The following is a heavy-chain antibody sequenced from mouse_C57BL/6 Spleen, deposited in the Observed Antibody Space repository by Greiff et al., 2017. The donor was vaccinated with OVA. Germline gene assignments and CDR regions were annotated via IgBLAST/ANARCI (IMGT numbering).Heavy chain of an antibody. D-gene: IGHD2-4*01. CDR1: GFSLSTSGMG. CDR3: ARIDDYGGDY. CDR2: IWWDDAK. J-gene: IGHJ2*01. Sequence: QVTLKESGPGILQPSQTLSLTCSFSGFSLSTSGMGVGWLRQPSGQGLEWLAHIWWDDAKYYNPALTSRLTISKDTSKHQVFRKIAKVDTAETATDYCARIDDYGGDYWGQGTTLTVSS. V-gene: IGHV8-8*01.